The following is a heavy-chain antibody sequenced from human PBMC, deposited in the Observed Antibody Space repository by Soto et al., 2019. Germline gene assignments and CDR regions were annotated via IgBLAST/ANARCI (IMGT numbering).Heavy chain of an antibody. CDR2: INAGNGNT. CDR1: GYTFTSYA. V-gene: IGHV1-3*05. CDR3: ARSIVVVTALDY. Sequence: QVQLVQSGAEEKKPGASVKVSCNASGYTFTSYAMHWVRQAPGQRLEWMGWINAGNGNTKYSQKFQGRVTSTRDTSASTAYMERSSLRSEDTAVYYCARSIVVVTALDYWGQGTLVTVSS. J-gene: IGHJ4*02. D-gene: IGHD2-21*02.